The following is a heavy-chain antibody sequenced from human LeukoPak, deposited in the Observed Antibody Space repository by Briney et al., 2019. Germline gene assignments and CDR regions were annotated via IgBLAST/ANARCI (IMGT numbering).Heavy chain of an antibody. Sequence: SETLSLTCTVSGGSISSGSYYWSWIRQPAGKGLEWIGRIYTSGSTNYNPSLKSRVTISVDTSKNQFSLKLSSVTAADTAVYYCARRRGAFDIWGQGTMVTVSS. D-gene: IGHD3-16*01. J-gene: IGHJ3*02. CDR3: ARRRGAFDI. V-gene: IGHV4-61*02. CDR2: IYTSGST. CDR1: GGSISSGSYY.